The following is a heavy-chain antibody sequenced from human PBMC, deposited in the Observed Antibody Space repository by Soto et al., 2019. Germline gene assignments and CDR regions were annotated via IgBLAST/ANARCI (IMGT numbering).Heavy chain of an antibody. CDR3: ARGGHYDILTGYPCDP. J-gene: IGHJ5*01. CDR2: ISYSGST. V-gene: IGHV4-30-4*01. CDR1: GGSISSGDYY. Sequence: QVQLQESGPRLVKPSQTLSLSCTVSGGSISSGDYYWTWIRQPPGKGLECVGYISYSGSTNYNPSLKSRLSLSVDTSKIQFSLKLSSVTAADTAMYYCARGGHYDILTGYPCDPWGQGILVTVSS. D-gene: IGHD3-9*01.